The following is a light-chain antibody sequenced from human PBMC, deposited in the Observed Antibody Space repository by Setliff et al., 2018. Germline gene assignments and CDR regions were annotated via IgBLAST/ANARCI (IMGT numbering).Light chain of an antibody. Sequence: EIVLTRPPGTLSLSSGERATLSCRASQSVSSNYLAWYQQKPGQAPRLLIYGASSRASGIPDRFSGSGSGTDFTLTISRLEPEDFAIYYCQQYGSSPYTVGQGTKVDIK. J-gene: IGKJ2*01. CDR3: QQYGSSPYT. CDR1: QSVSSNY. V-gene: IGKV3-20*01. CDR2: GAS.